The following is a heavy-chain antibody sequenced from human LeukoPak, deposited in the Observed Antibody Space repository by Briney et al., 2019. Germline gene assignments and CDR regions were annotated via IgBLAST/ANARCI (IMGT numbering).Heavy chain of an antibody. Sequence: GGSLRLSCAASGFTVSSNYMSWVRQAPGKGLEWVSVIYSGGSTYYADSVKGRFTISRDNSKNTLYLQMNSLRAEDTAVYYCASQRGYSYGYYYYMDVWGKGTTVTVSS. J-gene: IGHJ6*03. CDR3: ASQRGYSYGYYYYMDV. CDR2: IYSGGST. CDR1: GFTVSSNY. D-gene: IGHD5-18*01. V-gene: IGHV3-53*01.